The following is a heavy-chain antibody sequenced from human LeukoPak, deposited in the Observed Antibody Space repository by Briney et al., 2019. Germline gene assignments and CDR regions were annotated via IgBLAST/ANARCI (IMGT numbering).Heavy chain of an antibody. CDR2: IGTAGDT. D-gene: IGHD1-26*01. CDR1: GFTFSRYD. CDR3: VRGPSYDY. J-gene: IGHJ4*02. Sequence: PGGSLRLSCAAPGFTFSRYDMHWVRQDTGKRLEWVSAIGTAGDTYYPGSVKGRFIISREDAKNSLYLQMNSLRAGDTAVYYCVRGPSYDYWGQGTLVTVSS. V-gene: IGHV3-13*01.